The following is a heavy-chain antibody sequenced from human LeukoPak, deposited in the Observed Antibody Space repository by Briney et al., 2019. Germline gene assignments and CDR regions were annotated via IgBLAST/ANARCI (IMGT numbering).Heavy chain of an antibody. CDR3: ATQPNYYGSGITVGNWFDP. CDR1: GGSISSGSYY. CDR2: INHSGST. D-gene: IGHD3-10*01. J-gene: IGHJ5*02. Sequence: PSETLSLTCTVSGGSISSGSYYWSWIRQPPGKGLEWIGEINHSGSTNYNPSLKSRVTISVDTSKNQFSLKLSSVTAADTAVYYCATQPNYYGSGITVGNWFDPWGQGTLVTVSS. V-gene: IGHV4-39*01.